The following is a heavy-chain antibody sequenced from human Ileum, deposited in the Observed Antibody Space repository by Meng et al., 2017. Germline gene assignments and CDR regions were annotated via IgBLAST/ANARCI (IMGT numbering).Heavy chain of an antibody. CDR1: GFTFSSYA. J-gene: IGHJ4*02. Sequence: GESPKISCAASGFTFSSYAMSWVRQAPGKGLEWVSAISGSGGSTYYADSVKGRFTISRDNSKNTLYLQMNSLRAEDTAVYYCAKGSATFDYWGQGTLVTVSS. V-gene: IGHV3-23*01. CDR3: AKGSATFDY. CDR2: ISGSGGST.